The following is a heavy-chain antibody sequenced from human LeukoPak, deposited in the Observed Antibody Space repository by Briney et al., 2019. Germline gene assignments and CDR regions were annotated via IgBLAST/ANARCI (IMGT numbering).Heavy chain of an antibody. J-gene: IGHJ4*02. Sequence: QPGRSLRLSCAASGFTFRSYVMEWVRQAPGKGLEWVAVVSYDGSNKYYADSVKGRFTISRDNSKNTLDLQMNSLRGEDTAVYYCARDNPSGGSSGWTGLDYWGQGTLVTVSS. CDR2: VSYDGSNK. CDR1: GFTFRSYV. CDR3: ARDNPSGGSSGWTGLDY. D-gene: IGHD6-19*01. V-gene: IGHV3-30-3*01.